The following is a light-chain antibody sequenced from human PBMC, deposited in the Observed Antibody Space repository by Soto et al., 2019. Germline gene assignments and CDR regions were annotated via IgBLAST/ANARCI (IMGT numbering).Light chain of an antibody. CDR3: QQLNSFPLT. V-gene: IGKV3-20*01. CDR1: QSVSSSY. J-gene: IGKJ4*01. Sequence: EIVLTQSPGTLSLSPGERATLSCRASQSVSSSYLAWYQQKPGQAPRLLIYGASSRATGIPARFSGSESGTEFTLTISSLQPEDFATYYCQQLNSFPLTFGGGTKVDI. CDR2: GAS.